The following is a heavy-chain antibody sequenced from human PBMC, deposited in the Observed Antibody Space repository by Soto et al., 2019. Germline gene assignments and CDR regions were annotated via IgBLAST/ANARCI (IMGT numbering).Heavy chain of an antibody. Sequence: GESLKMSCDGSGYSFTKYCIGLVLQMPGKGLDCMWIIYPCDSDARYSPSFQGQVTISADKSISTAYLQWSSLQASDSAMYYCAAQAVYSSGWTSWGQGTLVTVSS. V-gene: IGHV5-51*01. CDR2: IYPCDSDA. CDR1: GYSFTKYC. CDR3: AAQAVYSSGWTS. D-gene: IGHD6-25*01. J-gene: IGHJ5*02.